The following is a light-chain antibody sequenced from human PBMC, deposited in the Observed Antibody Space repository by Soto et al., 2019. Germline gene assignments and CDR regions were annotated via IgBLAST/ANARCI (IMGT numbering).Light chain of an antibody. CDR1: SSDVGDYDY. CDR2: DVS. V-gene: IGLV2-14*03. Sequence: QSALTQPASVSGSPGQSITISCTGSSSDVGDYDYVAWYQQHPDKAPKLMIFDVSSRPSGVSNRFSGSKSGSTASLTISGRQAEDEADYFCSSYSSSGTPYVFGTGTKVTVL. CDR3: SSYSSSGTPYV. J-gene: IGLJ1*01.